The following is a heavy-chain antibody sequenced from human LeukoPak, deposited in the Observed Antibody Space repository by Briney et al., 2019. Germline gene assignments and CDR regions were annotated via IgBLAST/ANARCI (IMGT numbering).Heavy chain of an antibody. V-gene: IGHV3-30*03. CDR1: GFSFSSYG. J-gene: IGHJ5*01. D-gene: IGHD3-16*01. Sequence: GGSLRLSCAASGFSFSSYGMHWVRQAPGKGLEWVAIISYDGSNKYNADSVKGRFTISRDNSKNTLYLQMNSLRAEDTAVYYCARGGTYRTNWFDSWGPGTLVTVSS. CDR3: ARGGTYRTNWFDS. CDR2: ISYDGSNK.